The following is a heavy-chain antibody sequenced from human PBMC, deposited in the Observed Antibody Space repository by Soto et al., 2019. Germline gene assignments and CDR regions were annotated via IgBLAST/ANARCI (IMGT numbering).Heavy chain of an antibody. CDR1: GYSFTSYW. CDR2: IYPGDSDT. Sequence: LGESLKISCKGSGYSFTSYWIGWVRQMPGKGLEWMGIIYPGDSDTRYSPSFQGQVTISADKSISTAYLQWSSLKASDTAMYYCARVSEVGDGYIHGMDVWGQGTTVTVS. J-gene: IGHJ6*02. CDR3: ARVSEVGDGYIHGMDV. D-gene: IGHD5-12*01. V-gene: IGHV5-51*01.